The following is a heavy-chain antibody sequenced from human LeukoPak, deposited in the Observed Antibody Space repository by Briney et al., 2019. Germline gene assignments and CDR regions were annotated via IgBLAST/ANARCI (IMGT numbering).Heavy chain of an antibody. V-gene: IGHV4-39*07. CDR3: ARVRAAAVPYYFDY. CDR2: IYYSGST. Sequence: SETLSLTCTVSGGSISSSSYYWGWIRQPPGKGLEWIGSIYYSGSTYYNPSLKSRVTTSVDTSKNQFSLKLSSVTAADTAVYYCARVRAAAVPYYFDYWGQGTLVTVSS. D-gene: IGHD6-13*01. J-gene: IGHJ4*02. CDR1: GGSISSSSYY.